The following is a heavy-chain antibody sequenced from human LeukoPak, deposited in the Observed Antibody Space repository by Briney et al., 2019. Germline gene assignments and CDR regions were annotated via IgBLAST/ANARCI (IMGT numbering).Heavy chain of an antibody. D-gene: IGHD4-23*01. CDR1: DGSISGYY. V-gene: IGHV4-4*07. Sequence: SETLSLTCTVSDGSISGYYWRWIRQPAGKGLEWIGRIYTSGSTNYNPSLKSRVTMSVDTSKNHFSLKLSSVTAAATAVYYCARGPQDYGGHSDYNDGFDIWGQGTMVTVSS. CDR2: IYTSGST. J-gene: IGHJ3*02. CDR3: ARGPQDYGGHSDYNDGFDI.